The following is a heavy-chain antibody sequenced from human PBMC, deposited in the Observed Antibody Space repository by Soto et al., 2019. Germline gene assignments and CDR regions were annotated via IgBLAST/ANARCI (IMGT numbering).Heavy chain of an antibody. V-gene: IGHV1-58*02. CDR1: GYTFTNYG. Sequence: SVKVSCKASGYTFTNYGITWVRQARGQRLEWIGWIVVGSGNTNSAQKFQERVTFTRDMSTSTVYMELSSLIFEDTAVYYCAADDMTTFIWGQGTLVTVSS. D-gene: IGHD1-1*01. J-gene: IGHJ4*02. CDR2: IVVGSGNT. CDR3: AADDMTTFI.